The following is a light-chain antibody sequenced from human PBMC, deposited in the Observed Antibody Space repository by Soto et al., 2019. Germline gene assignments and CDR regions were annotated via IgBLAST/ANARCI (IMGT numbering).Light chain of an antibody. CDR2: STF. CDR1: QSDSSRF. Sequence: EIVLTQSPGTLSLSPGDRATLSCRASQSDSSRFLAWYQQKPGQAPRLLIHSTFRRYTGIPDRFSGSGSGTDFTLTISRLEPEDYAVYYCQLYGSSWTFGQGTKVEIK. CDR3: QLYGSSWT. J-gene: IGKJ1*01. V-gene: IGKV3-20*01.